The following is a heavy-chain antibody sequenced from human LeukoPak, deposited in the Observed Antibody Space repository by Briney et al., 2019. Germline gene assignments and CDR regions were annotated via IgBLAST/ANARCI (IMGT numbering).Heavy chain of an antibody. Sequence: SGGSLRLSCAASGFTFSSYAMSWVRQAPGKGLEWVSGISGSGDNTYYADSVKGRFTISRDNSKNTLYVQVNSLGTEDTAAYYCAKGSYYDSSGSFYFAYWGQGPLVTVSS. CDR1: GFTFSSYA. CDR2: ISGSGDNT. J-gene: IGHJ4*02. CDR3: AKGSYYDSSGSFYFAY. D-gene: IGHD3-22*01. V-gene: IGHV3-23*01.